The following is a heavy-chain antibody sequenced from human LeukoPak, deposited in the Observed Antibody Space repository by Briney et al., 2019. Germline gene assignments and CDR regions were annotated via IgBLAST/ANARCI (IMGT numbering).Heavy chain of an antibody. D-gene: IGHD6-13*01. J-gene: IGHJ5*02. CDR1: GYTFTGYY. CDR3: AREKLAAAGRNWFDP. Sequence: ASVKVSCKASGYTFTGYYMHWVRQAPGQGLEWMGWINPNSGGTNYAQKFQGRVTMTRDTSISTAYMELNSLRAEDTAVYYCAREKLAAAGRNWFDPWGQGTLVTVSS. V-gene: IGHV1-2*02. CDR2: INPNSGGT.